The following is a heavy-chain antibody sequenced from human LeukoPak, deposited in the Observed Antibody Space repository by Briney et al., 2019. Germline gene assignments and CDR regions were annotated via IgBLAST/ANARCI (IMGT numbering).Heavy chain of an antibody. CDR2: ISSSGSTI. J-gene: IGHJ5*02. V-gene: IGHV3-48*03. Sequence: GGSLRLSCAASGFTFSSYEMNWVRQAPGKGLEWVSYISSSGSTIYYADSVKGRFTISRDNSKNTLYLQMNSLRAEDTAVYYCARDRDTVAGTLGWFDPWGQGTLVTVSS. CDR1: GFTFSSYE. D-gene: IGHD5-12*01. CDR3: ARDRDTVAGTLGWFDP.